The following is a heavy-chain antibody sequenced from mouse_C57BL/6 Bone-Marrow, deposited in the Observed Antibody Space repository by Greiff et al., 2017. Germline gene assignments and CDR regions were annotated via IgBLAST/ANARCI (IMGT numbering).Heavy chain of an antibody. D-gene: IGHD1-1*01. CDR1: GYSITSDY. CDR3: ASGYYYGSSNWYFDV. Sequence: EVKVVESGPGLAKPSQTLSLTCSVTGYSITSDYWNWIRKFPGNKLEYMGYISYSGSTYYNPSLKSRISITRDTSKNQYYLQLNSVTTEDTATYYCASGYYYGSSNWYFDVWGTGTTVTVSS. J-gene: IGHJ1*03. V-gene: IGHV3-8*01. CDR2: ISYSGST.